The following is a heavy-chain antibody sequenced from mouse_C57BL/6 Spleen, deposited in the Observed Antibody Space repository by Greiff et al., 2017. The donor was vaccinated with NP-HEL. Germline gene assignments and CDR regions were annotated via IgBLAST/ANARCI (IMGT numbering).Heavy chain of an antibody. CDR2: ISNGGGST. D-gene: IGHD1-1*01. V-gene: IGHV5-12*01. Sequence: EVQGVESGGGLVQPGGSLKLSCAASGFTFSDYYMYWVRQTPEKRLEWVAYISNGGGSTYYPDTVKGRFTISRDNAKNTLYLQMSRLKSEDTARYYCARQGPYGSSYWYFDVWGTGTTVTVSS. CDR1: GFTFSDYY. J-gene: IGHJ1*03. CDR3: ARQGPYGSSYWYFDV.